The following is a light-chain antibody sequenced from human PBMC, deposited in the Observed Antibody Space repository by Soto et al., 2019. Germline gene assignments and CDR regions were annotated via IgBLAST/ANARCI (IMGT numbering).Light chain of an antibody. CDR1: QSINTD. Sequence: DIQMTQSPSSLSASVGDRVTITCRASQSINTDLNWYQQKPGKAPKLLMYIATSLQSGVPSRFSGSRSGTEFTLTISSLQPEDFATYYCQQSYSSPPTFGQGTKVEVK. V-gene: IGKV1-39*01. CDR2: IAT. J-gene: IGKJ1*01. CDR3: QQSYSSPPT.